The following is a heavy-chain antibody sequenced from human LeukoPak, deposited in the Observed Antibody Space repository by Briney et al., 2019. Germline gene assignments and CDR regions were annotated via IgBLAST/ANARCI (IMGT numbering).Heavy chain of an antibody. V-gene: IGHV3-30*03. CDR1: GFTFSSYG. J-gene: IGHJ4*02. Sequence: GSLRHTRAASGFTFSSYGMHWVRQAPGQGLEWVVFISYDGRNKYYADSVRGRFTISRDNSKNTLYLQMNSLRAEDTAVYYCAREVKWLRLGYPGYRGPGTRVTVSS. CDR3: AREVKWLRLGYPGY. CDR2: ISYDGRNK. D-gene: IGHD5-12*01.